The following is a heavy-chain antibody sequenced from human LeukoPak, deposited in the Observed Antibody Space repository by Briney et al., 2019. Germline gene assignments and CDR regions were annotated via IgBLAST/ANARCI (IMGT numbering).Heavy chain of an antibody. J-gene: IGHJ6*02. V-gene: IGHV3-21*01. D-gene: IGHD4-17*01. Sequence: PGGSLRLSCAASGFTFSSYSMNWVRQAPGKGLEWVSSISSSSTYISYANSVEGRFTISRDNAKNSLYLQTNSLRTEDTAAYYCARERVDYGDWSRYYHYGMDVWGQGTTVTVSS. CDR2: ISSSSTYI. CDR1: GFTFSSYS. CDR3: ARERVDYGDWSRYYHYGMDV.